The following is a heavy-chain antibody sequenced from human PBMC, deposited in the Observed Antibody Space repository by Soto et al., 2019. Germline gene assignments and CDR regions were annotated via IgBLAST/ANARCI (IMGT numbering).Heavy chain of an antibody. V-gene: IGHV3-33*01. CDR2: IWHDGSNK. CDR3: ARKLNTVTTRDAFDI. J-gene: IGHJ3*02. D-gene: IGHD4-17*01. CDR1: GFTFSSYG. Sequence: QVQLVESGGGVVQPGRSLRLSCAASGFTFSSYGMHWVRQAPGKGLEWVAVIWHDGSNKYYVDSVKGRFTISRDNSKNTLYLQMNSLRAEDTAVYYCARKLNTVTTRDAFDIWGQGTMVTVSS.